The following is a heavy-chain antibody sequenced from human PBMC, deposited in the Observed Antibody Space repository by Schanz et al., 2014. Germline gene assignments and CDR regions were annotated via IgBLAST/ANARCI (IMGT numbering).Heavy chain of an antibody. J-gene: IGHJ4*02. CDR2: ISSGSSYA. D-gene: IGHD2-2*01. V-gene: IGHV3-48*01. CDR3: AKDSTHIDIVLVPTAIDY. CDR1: GFTFNSYA. Sequence: DVQLLESGGGLVQPGGSLRLSCAASGFTFNSYAMTWVRQAPGKGLEWVSDISSGSSYANYADSVKGRFTISRDNSKNTLYLHMNTLRSEDTAVYYCAKDSTHIDIVLVPTAIDYWGQGTLVTVSS.